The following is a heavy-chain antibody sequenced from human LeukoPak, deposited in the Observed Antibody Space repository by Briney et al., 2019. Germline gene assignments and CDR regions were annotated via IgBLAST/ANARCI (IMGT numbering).Heavy chain of an antibody. J-gene: IGHJ4*02. CDR3: AKDRPNYYGTNGHYYRRDGDC. CDR2: ISDSIGST. CDR1: GFPFSSYV. V-gene: IGHV3-23*01. D-gene: IGHD3-22*01. Sequence: GGSLRLSCAASGFPFSSYVMGWVRQAPGKGLEWVSTISDSIGSTYDADSVKGRFTISRDNSRNTLYLQMNSLRAEDTAVYYCAKDRPNYYGTNGHYYRRDGDCWGQGTLVTVSS.